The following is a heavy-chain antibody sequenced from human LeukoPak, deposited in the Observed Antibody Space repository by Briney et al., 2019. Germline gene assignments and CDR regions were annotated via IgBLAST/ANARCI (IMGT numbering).Heavy chain of an antibody. D-gene: IGHD3-10*02. CDR2: ISGSGGST. CDR3: AELGITMIGGV. Sequence: PGGSLRLSCAASGFTFSSYGMSWVRQAPGKGLEWVSAISGSGGSTYYADSVKGRFTIARDNAKNSLYLQMNSLRAEDTAVYYCAELGITMIGGVWGKGTTVTISS. J-gene: IGHJ6*04. CDR1: GFTFSSYG. V-gene: IGHV3-23*01.